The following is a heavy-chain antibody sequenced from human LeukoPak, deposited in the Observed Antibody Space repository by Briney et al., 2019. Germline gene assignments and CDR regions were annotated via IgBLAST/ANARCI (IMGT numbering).Heavy chain of an antibody. CDR3: ARDQVPYWYFDL. CDR1: GFTFSSYS. CDR2: ISRSSTYI. V-gene: IGHV3-21*01. J-gene: IGHJ2*01. Sequence: GGSLRLSCAASGFTFSSYSINWVRQAPGKGLEWVSSISRSSTYIYYAESVKGRFTVSRDNAKNSLYLQMNSLRAEDTAVYYCARDQVPYWYFDLWGRGTLVTVSS.